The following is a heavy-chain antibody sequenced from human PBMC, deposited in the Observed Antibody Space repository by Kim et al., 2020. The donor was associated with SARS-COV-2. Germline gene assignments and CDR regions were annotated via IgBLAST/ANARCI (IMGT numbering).Heavy chain of an antibody. D-gene: IGHD3-10*01. V-gene: IGHV3-33*01. CDR1: GFTFSSYG. CDR2: IWYDGSNK. Sequence: GGSLRLSCAASGFTFSSYGMHWVRQAPGKGLEWVAVIWYDGSNKYYADSVKGRFTISRDNSKNTLYLQMNSLRAEDTAVYYCARAPPYGGSGSYYFYWGQGTLVTVSS. J-gene: IGHJ4*02. CDR3: ARAPPYGGSGSYYFY.